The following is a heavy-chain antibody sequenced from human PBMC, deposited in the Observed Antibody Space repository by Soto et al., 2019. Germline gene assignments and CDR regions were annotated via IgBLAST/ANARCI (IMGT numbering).Heavy chain of an antibody. CDR1: GFTFSSYA. V-gene: IGHV3-23*01. J-gene: IGHJ6*02. CDR2: ISGSGGST. Sequence: GSLRLSCAASGFTFSSYAMSWVRQAPWKGLEWVSAISGSGGSTYYADSVKGRFTISRGNSKNTLYLQMNSLRAEDTAVYYCAKGGRAIVLMVYDRYYYGMDVWGQGTTVTVSS. CDR3: AKGGRAIVLMVYDRYYYGMDV. D-gene: IGHD2-8*01.